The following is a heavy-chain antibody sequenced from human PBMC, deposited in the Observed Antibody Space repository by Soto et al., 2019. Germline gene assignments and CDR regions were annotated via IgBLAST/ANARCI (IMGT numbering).Heavy chain of an antibody. Sequence: WWSLRLSCSASVLTCRSYAIHWFRQAPGKGLEYVSALSGDGRSTYYADSVKGRFTVFRDNSKNTLFLQMSSLRVEDTAVYYCVKGNWAYSYNNWFDPWRQGTLVTVSS. J-gene: IGHJ5*02. CDR2: LSGDGRST. CDR3: VKGNWAYSYNNWFDP. CDR1: VLTCRSYA. V-gene: IGHV3-64D*06. D-gene: IGHD5-18*01.